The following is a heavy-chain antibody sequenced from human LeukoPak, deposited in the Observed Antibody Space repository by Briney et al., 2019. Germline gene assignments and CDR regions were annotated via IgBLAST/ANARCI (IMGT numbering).Heavy chain of an antibody. D-gene: IGHD3-9*01. CDR3: ARTARYYDILPEDYFDY. Sequence: SETLSLTCAVYGGSFSGYYWSWIRQPPGKGLEWIGEINHSGSTNYNPSLKSRVTISVDTSKNQFSLKLSSVTAADTAVYYCARTARYYDILPEDYFDYWGQGTLVTVSS. CDR1: GGSFSGYY. CDR2: INHSGST. J-gene: IGHJ4*02. V-gene: IGHV4-34*01.